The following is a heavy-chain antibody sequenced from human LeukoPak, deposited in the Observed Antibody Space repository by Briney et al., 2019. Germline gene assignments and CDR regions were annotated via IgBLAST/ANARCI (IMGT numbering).Heavy chain of an antibody. J-gene: IGHJ1*01. CDR1: GFTFSSYE. D-gene: IGHD3-22*01. CDR2: ISSSGSTI. V-gene: IGHV3-48*03. Sequence: GGSLRLSCAASGFTFSSYEMNWVRQAPGKGLEWVSYISSSGSTIYYADSVKGRFTISRDNAKNSLYLQMNSLRAEDTAVYYCARDGPHDYYDSSGYPEGFQHWGQGTLVTVSS. CDR3: ARDGPHDYYDSSGYPEGFQH.